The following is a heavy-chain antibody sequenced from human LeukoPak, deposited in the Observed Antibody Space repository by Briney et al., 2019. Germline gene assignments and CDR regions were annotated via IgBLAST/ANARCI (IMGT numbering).Heavy chain of an antibody. CDR2: INHSGST. CDR1: GGSFSGYY. CDR3: ARRGPGHRNDY. Sequence: PSETLSLTCAVYGGSFSGYYWSWIRQPPGKGLEWIGEINHSGSTNYNPSLKSRVTISVDTSKNQFSLKLSSVTAADTAVYYCARRGPGHRNDYWGQGTLVTVSP. V-gene: IGHV4-34*01. D-gene: IGHD1-14*01. J-gene: IGHJ4*02.